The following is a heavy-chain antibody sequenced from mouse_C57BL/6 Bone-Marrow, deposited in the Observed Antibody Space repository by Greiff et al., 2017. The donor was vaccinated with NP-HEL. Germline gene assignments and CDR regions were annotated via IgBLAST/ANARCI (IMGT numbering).Heavy chain of an antibody. V-gene: IGHV1-80*01. CDR2: IYPGDGDT. J-gene: IGHJ4*01. D-gene: IGHD4-1*01. Sequence: QVQLQQYGAELVKPGASVKISCKASGYAFSSYWMNWVKQRPGKGLEWIGQIYPGDGDTNYNGKFKGKATLTADKSSSTAYMQLSSLTSEDSAVYFCAREGPGTGIGYYYAMDYWGQGTSVTVSS. CDR1: GYAFSSYW. CDR3: AREGPGTGIGYYYAMDY.